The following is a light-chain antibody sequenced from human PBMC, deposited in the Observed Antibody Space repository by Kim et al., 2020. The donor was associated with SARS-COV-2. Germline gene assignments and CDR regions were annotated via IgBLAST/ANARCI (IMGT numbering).Light chain of an antibody. CDR3: QQYASSPQT. CDR1: QSITNNF. CDR2: GAS. Sequence: SPWERATLSCRATQSITNNFLAWYQQKPGQAPRLLIFGASRRATGIQDRFSGSGSGTDFTLTISRLEPEDFALYYCQQYASSPQTFGQGTKVDIK. J-gene: IGKJ1*01. V-gene: IGKV3-20*01.